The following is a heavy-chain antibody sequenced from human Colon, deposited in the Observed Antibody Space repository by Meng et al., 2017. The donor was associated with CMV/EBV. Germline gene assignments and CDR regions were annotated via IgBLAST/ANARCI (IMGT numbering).Heavy chain of an antibody. V-gene: IGHV3-23*01. J-gene: IGHJ4*02. CDR1: GFTFSSYA. CDR3: ASQRVVTAERGEATDY. D-gene: IGHD3-22*01. Sequence: GESLKISCAASGFTFSSYAMSWVRQAPGKGLEWVSAISGSGGSTYYADSVKGRFTISRDNSKNTLYLQMNSLRAEDTAVYYCASQRVVTAERGEATDYWGQGTLVTVSS. CDR2: ISGSGGST.